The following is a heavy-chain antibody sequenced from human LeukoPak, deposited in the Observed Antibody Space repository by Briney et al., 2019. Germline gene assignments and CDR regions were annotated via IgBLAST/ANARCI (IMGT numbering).Heavy chain of an antibody. CDR3: ARDRGVLWFGEQFDAFDI. D-gene: IGHD3-10*01. Sequence: GGSLRLPCAASGFTFSSYSMNWVRQAPGKGLEWVSSISSSSSYIYYADSVKGRFTISRDNAKNSLYLQMNSLRAEDTAVYYCARDRGVLWFGEQFDAFDIWGQGTMVTVSS. V-gene: IGHV3-21*01. CDR1: GFTFSSYS. J-gene: IGHJ3*02. CDR2: ISSSSSYI.